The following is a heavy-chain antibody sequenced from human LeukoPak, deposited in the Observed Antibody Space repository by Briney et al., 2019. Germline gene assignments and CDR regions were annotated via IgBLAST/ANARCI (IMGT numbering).Heavy chain of an antibody. CDR1: GGSISSGGYY. D-gene: IGHD6-13*01. CDR3: ARASSSWYWFDP. V-gene: IGHV4-31*03. J-gene: IGHJ5*02. Sequence: SETLSLTCTVSGGSISSGGYYWSWIRQHPGKGLEWIGYIYYSGSTHYNPSLKSRVTISIDTSKNQFSLKLSSVTAADTAVYYCARASSSWYWFDPWGQGTLVTVSS. CDR2: IYYSGST.